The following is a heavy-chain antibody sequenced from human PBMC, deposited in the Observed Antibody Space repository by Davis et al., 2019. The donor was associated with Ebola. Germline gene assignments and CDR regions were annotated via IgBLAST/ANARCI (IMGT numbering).Heavy chain of an antibody. J-gene: IGHJ4*02. CDR2: IYYTGST. CDR1: GVSIGRHF. CDR3: AERGGSV. D-gene: IGHD3-16*01. Sequence: PSETLSLTCNVSGVSIGRHFWRRIRQTPGKRLEWFGSIYYTGSTNYNSSLYSRVTISIDTSKNQFSLRLNSVTAADTAMYFCAERGGSVWGQGTLVTVSS. V-gene: IGHV4-59*11.